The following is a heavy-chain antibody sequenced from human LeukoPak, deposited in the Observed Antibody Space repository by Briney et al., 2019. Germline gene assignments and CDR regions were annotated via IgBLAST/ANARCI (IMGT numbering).Heavy chain of an antibody. CDR1: GFTFSSYA. CDR3: AKPFRRGYSYGLGFDY. V-gene: IGHV3-23*01. J-gene: IGHJ4*02. CDR2: ISGSGGST. Sequence: GGSLRLSCAASGFTFSSYAMSWVRQAPGKGLEWVSAISGSGGSTSYADSVKGRFTISRDNSNNTLYLQMNSLRAGDTAVYCCAKPFRRGYSYGLGFDYWGGGRLVTVCS. D-gene: IGHD5-18*01.